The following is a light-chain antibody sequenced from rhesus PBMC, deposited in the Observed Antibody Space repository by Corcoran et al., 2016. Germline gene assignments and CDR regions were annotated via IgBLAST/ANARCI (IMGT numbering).Light chain of an antibody. CDR3: QHGYGTPYS. CDR1: ENVNNY. V-gene: IGKV1-74*01. J-gene: IGKJ2*01. Sequence: DIQMTQSPSSLSASVGDRVTITCRASENVNNYLNWYQQKPGKAPKLLIYQASTLQSGVPSRFSGSGSGTDYTLPISSLQPEDVATYYCQHGYGTPYSFGQGTKVEIK. CDR2: QAS.